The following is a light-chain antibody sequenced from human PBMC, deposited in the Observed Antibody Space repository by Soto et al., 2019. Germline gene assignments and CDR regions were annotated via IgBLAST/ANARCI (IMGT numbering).Light chain of an antibody. Sequence: DVQLTQSPSFLSASVGDRVTITCRASQGISSYLAWYQQKPGKAPKLLIYAASTLQSGVPSRFCGSGSGTEFTLTISSLQPEYFATYYCQQPGAFGQGTKLEIK. J-gene: IGKJ2*01. CDR1: QGISSY. CDR3: QQPGA. V-gene: IGKV1-9*01. CDR2: AAS.